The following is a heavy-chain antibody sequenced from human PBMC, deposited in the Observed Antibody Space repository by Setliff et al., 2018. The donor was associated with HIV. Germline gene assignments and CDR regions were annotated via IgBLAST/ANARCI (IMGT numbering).Heavy chain of an antibody. V-gene: IGHV1-69*05. CDR2: IIPIFGTT. Sequence: SVKVSCKASGGTFSSYAISWVRQAPGQGLEWMGGIIPIFGTTNYAQKFQGRVTITTDESTSTAYMELSRLRSDDTAVYYCARDYYDSSGYIFFPGLPDYWGQGTLVTVSS. J-gene: IGHJ4*02. D-gene: IGHD3-22*01. CDR3: ARDYYDSSGYIFFPGLPDY. CDR1: GGTFSSYA.